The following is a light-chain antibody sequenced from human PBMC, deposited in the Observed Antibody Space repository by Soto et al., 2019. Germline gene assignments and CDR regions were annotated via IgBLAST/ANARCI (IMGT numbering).Light chain of an antibody. CDR1: QSINRW. Sequence: DIQLTQSPSTLSASIGDRVTITSRASQSINRWLAWYQQKPGKAPKLLIYDASSLDSGVPSRFSGSGSGTDFTLTITSLQPDDFATYYCQHPRWTFGQGTKVEIK. J-gene: IGKJ1*01. V-gene: IGKV1-5*01. CDR3: QHPRWT. CDR2: DAS.